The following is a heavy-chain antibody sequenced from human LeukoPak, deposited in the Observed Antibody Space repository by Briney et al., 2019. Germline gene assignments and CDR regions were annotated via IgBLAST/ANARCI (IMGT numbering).Heavy chain of an antibody. D-gene: IGHD3-22*01. CDR2: IRSSSSYV. CDR3: AREAYYDSSGSDY. J-gene: IGHJ4*02. Sequence: TGGSLRLSCAASGFTFSSYSMNWVRQAPGKGLEWVSSIRSSSSYVYYADSVKGRFTISRDNAKNSLYLQMNSLRAEDTAVYYCAREAYYDSSGSDYWGQGTLVTVSS. V-gene: IGHV3-21*01. CDR1: GFTFSSYS.